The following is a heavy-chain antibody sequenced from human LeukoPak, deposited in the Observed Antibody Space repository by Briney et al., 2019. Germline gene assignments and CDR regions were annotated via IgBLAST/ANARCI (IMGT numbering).Heavy chain of an antibody. J-gene: IGHJ4*02. CDR3: TRNMGLDS. CDR1: GFIFKRQD. D-gene: IGHD2/OR15-2a*01. CDR2: ISGSGTTA. Sequence: GGSLRLSCVGIGFIFKRQDMNWVRQAPGKGLEWVSSISGSGTTAWYADAVKGRFTISRDNSKNTLSLQMNSLRAEDTAVYYCTRNMGLDSWGQGTLVTVST. V-gene: IGHV3-23*01.